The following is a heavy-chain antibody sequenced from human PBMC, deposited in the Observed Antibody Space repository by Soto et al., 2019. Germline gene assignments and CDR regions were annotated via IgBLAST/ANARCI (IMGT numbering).Heavy chain of an antibody. CDR3: ASYRVAYAMDV. CDR1: GFTFGNYW. J-gene: IGHJ6*02. CDR2: MNQNGSEK. V-gene: IGHV3-7*05. Sequence: EVQLVESGGGLVQPGGSLRLSCTVSGFTFGNYWMTWVRQAPGKGLEWVANMNQNGSEKYYVDSVKGRFAISRDNDKNSLYLEMNILSAEDTAVYYCASYRVAYAMDVWGQGNTVTVSS.